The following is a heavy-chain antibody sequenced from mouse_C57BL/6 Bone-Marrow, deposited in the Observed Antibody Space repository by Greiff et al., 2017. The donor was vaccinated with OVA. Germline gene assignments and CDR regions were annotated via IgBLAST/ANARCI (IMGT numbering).Heavy chain of an antibody. Sequence: VQLQQSGPELVKPGASVKISCKASGYTFTDYYINWVKQRPGQGLEWIGWIFPGSGSTSSNEKFKGKATLTVEKSSSTAYMLLSSLTTEDSAVDFCARWGDYGSWFAYWGQGTLVTVSA. CDR3: ARWGDYGSWFAY. CDR2: IFPGSGST. CDR1: GYTFTDYY. D-gene: IGHD2-4*01. J-gene: IGHJ3*01. V-gene: IGHV1-75*01.